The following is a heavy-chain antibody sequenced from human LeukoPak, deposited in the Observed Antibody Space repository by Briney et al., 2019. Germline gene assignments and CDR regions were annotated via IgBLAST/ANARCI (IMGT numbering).Heavy chain of an antibody. CDR3: AKVGHSSSWNYFYYGMDV. CDR2: ILHDGSNK. J-gene: IGHJ6*02. CDR1: GFTFSIYG. D-gene: IGHD6-13*01. V-gene: IGHV3-30*18. Sequence: GGSLRLSWAASGFTFSIYGMYWVRQAPGKGLEWVAVILHDGSNKYYGESVKGRFTISRDNSKNTLFLHMNSLRADDTGVYYCAKVGHSSSWNYFYYGMDVWGQGTTVTVSS.